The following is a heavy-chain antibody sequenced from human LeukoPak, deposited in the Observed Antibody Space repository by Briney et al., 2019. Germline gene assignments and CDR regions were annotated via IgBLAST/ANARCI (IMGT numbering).Heavy chain of an antibody. Sequence: GASLQISCQGSGSSFTSYWIGWVRQLPGKGLEWMGIIYPGDSDTRYSPSFQGQVAISADKSISTAYLQWSSLKASDTAMYYCARRYCSGGSCYSSFDPWGQGTLVTVSS. J-gene: IGHJ5*02. D-gene: IGHD2-15*01. V-gene: IGHV5-51*01. CDR1: GSSFTSYW. CDR2: IYPGDSDT. CDR3: ARRYCSGGSCYSSFDP.